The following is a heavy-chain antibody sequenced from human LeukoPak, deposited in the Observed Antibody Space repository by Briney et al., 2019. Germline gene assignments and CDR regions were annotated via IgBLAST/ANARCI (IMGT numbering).Heavy chain of an antibody. J-gene: IGHJ4*02. CDR1: GFTFSSYA. D-gene: IGHD2-15*01. Sequence: TGGSLRLSCAASGFTFSSYAMSWVRQAPGKGLEWVSSISDSSGSTNYTDSVKGRFTIFRDNSKNTLYLQMNSLSAEDTAVYYCAKSPYGAGDIFDFWGQGTLVTVSS. CDR2: ISDSSGST. V-gene: IGHV3-23*01. CDR3: AKSPYGAGDIFDF.